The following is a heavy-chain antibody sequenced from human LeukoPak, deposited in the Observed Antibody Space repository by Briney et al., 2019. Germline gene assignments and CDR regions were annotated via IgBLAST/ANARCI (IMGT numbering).Heavy chain of an antibody. CDR1: GYTFTSYG. CDR2: ISADNGKT. Sequence: ASMKVSCKTSGYTFTSYGISWVRQAPGQGLEWMGWISADNGKTNYAQKLQGRVTMTTDTSTSTAYMELRSLRSDDTAVYYCARVGNYGDYDGFDPWGQGTLVTVSS. J-gene: IGHJ5*02. CDR3: ARVGNYGDYDGFDP. D-gene: IGHD4-17*01. V-gene: IGHV1-18*01.